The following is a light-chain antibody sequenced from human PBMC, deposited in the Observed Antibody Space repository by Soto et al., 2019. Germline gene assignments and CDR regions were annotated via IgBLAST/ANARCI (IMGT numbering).Light chain of an antibody. Sequence: EIVLTQSPCTLSLSPGERATLSCRASQSVSTTYLAWYQQKPGQAPRLLIYGASSRATGIPDRFSGSGSGTDFTLTISRLEPEDFAVYYCQQYGSSPWTFGQGTKGDIK. CDR3: QQYGSSPWT. CDR2: GAS. CDR1: QSVSTTY. J-gene: IGKJ1*01. V-gene: IGKV3-20*01.